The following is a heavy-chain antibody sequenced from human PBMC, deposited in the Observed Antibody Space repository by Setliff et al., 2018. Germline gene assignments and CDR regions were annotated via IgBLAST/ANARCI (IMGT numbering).Heavy chain of an antibody. Sequence: PGGSLRLSCAASGFTFNNFAMHWVRQAPGKGLEWVAVIWYDGSNKYYADSVKGRFTISRDNAKNSLYLQMNSLRAEDTAVYYCARDRAWFDPWGQGTLVTVSS. CDR2: IWYDGSNK. CDR1: GFTFNNFA. J-gene: IGHJ5*02. CDR3: ARDRAWFDP. V-gene: IGHV3-33*01.